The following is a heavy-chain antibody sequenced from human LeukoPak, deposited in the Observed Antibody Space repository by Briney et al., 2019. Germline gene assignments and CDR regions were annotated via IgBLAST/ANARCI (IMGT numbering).Heavy chain of an antibody. Sequence: SETLSLTCAVSGGSISSSNWWSWVRQPPGKGLEWVGKIYHSGSTNYNPSLKSRVTISVDKSKNQFSLKLSSVTAADTAVYYCARADSSGWYSGFDYWGQGTLVTVSS. D-gene: IGHD6-19*01. CDR3: ARADSSGWYSGFDY. J-gene: IGHJ4*02. CDR1: GGSISSSNW. CDR2: IYHSGST. V-gene: IGHV4-4*02.